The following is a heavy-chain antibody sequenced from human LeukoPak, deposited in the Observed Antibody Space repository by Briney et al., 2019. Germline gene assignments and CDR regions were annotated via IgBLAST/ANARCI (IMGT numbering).Heavy chain of an antibody. CDR2: SYPGDSDT. CDR1: GYSFTSYW. V-gene: IGHV5-51*01. J-gene: IGHJ3*02. CDR3: ATRHGSGSYSGDAFDI. Sequence: GESLKISCKGSGYSFTSYWIGWVRQMPGKGLEWMGISYPGDSDTRYSPSFQGQVTISADKSISTAYLQWSSLKASDTAMYYCATRHGSGSYSGDAFDIWGQGTMVTVSS. D-gene: IGHD1-26*01.